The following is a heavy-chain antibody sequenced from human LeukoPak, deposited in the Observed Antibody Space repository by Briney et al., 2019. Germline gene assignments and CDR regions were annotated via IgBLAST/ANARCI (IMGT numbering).Heavy chain of an antibody. CDR2: ISWNSGSI. J-gene: IGHJ3*02. Sequence: GRSLRLSCAASGFTFDDYAMPWVRQAPGKGLEWVSGISWNSGSIGYADSVKGRFTISRDNAKNSLYLQMNSLRAEDTALYYCSSGTYYYDSSGYPGLDAFDIWGQGTMVTVSS. CDR3: SSGTYYYDSSGYPGLDAFDI. D-gene: IGHD3-22*01. V-gene: IGHV3-9*01. CDR1: GFTFDDYA.